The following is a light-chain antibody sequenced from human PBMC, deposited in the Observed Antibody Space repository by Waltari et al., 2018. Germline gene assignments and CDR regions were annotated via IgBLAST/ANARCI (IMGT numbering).Light chain of an antibody. CDR2: DVT. V-gene: IGLV2-14*01. CDR3: GSYTSSDTGV. CDR1: SSDIGGYNY. J-gene: IGLJ3*02. Sequence: QSALTQPASVSGSPGQPITIPCTGTSSDIGGYNYVSWYQKHPGRAPKLMIYDVTKRASGVSNRFSGSKSGNTASLTISELQAEDESDYYCGSYTSSDTGVFGAGTKLTVL.